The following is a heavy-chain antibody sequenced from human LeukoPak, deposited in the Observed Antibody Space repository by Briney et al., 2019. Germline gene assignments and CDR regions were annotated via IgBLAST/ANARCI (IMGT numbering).Heavy chain of an antibody. Sequence: GGSLRLSCAASGFTFSSYSMIWVRQAPGKGLEWVSSISSSSSYIYYADSVKGRFTISRDNAKNSLYLQMNSLRAEDTAVYYCARDLGYYDSNPTGYWGQGTLVTVSS. D-gene: IGHD3-22*01. CDR2: ISSSSSYI. J-gene: IGHJ4*02. V-gene: IGHV3-21*01. CDR1: GFTFSSYS. CDR3: ARDLGYYDSNPTGY.